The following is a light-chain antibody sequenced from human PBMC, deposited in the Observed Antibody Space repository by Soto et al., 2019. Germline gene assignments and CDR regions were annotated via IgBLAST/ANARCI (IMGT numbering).Light chain of an antibody. J-gene: IGKJ2*01. CDR2: TSS. CDR1: QNINIY. V-gene: IGKV1-39*01. CDR3: QQIYITPYT. Sequence: DLQMTQSPSSLSVSVGDRVTITCRASQNINIYLNWYQQKPGKAPKLLIYTSSNLQSGVSSRFSGSGSGTDFTLTISSLQPEDFATYYCQQIYITPYTFGQGTKLEI.